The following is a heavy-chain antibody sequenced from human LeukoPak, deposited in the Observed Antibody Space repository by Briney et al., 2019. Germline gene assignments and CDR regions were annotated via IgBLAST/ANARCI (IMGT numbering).Heavy chain of an antibody. V-gene: IGHV4-39*01. J-gene: IGHJ4*02. D-gene: IGHD3-22*01. CDR1: GGSISSSSHY. Sequence: SETLSLTCTVSGGSISSSSHYWGWVRQPPGKGLECIGFIYYTESTYSNPSLKSRVALSIDRTKDQFSLKLSSVTAADTAVYYCARSSYYDTSGYYDYWGQGALVTVSS. CDR3: ARSSYYDTSGYYDY. CDR2: IYYTEST.